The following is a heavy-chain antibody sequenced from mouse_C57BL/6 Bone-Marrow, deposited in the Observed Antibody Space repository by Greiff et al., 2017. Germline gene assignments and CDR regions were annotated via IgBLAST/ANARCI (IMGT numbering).Heavy chain of an antibody. CDR2: ISYDGSN. Sequence: VQLKESGPGLVKPSQSLSLTCSVTGYSITSGYYWNWIRQFPGNKLERMGYISYDGSNNYNPSLKNRISITRDTSKNQFFLKLNSVTTEDTATYYCARDLLVTTVVDHWGQGTTLTVSS. D-gene: IGHD1-1*01. CDR1: GYSITSGYY. CDR3: ARDLLVTTVVDH. J-gene: IGHJ2*01. V-gene: IGHV3-6*01.